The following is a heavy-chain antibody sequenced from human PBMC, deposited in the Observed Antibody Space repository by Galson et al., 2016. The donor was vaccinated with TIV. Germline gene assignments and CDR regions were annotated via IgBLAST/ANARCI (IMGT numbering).Heavy chain of an antibody. J-gene: IGHJ4*02. CDR3: AELRSCGGDCYYFDY. CDR1: GFTFDAYD. V-gene: IGHV3-20*01. D-gene: IGHD2-21*02. Sequence: SLRLSCAASGFTFDAYDMNWVRQAPGKGLEWVSGINWNGGSTGYADSVKGRFTISRDNAKNSLYLQMNSLRAEDTALYHCAELRSCGGDCYYFDYWGQGTLVTVSS. CDR2: INWNGGST.